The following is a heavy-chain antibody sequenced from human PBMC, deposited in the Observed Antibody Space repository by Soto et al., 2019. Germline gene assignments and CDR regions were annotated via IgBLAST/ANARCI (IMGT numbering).Heavy chain of an antibody. J-gene: IGHJ5*02. CDR2: ISGSGGST. Sequence: GGSLRLSCAASGFTFSSYAMSWVRQAPGKGLEWVSAISGSGGSTYYADSVKGRFTISRDNSKNTLYLQMNSLRAEDTAVYYCAKGDSPYDFWSGYSRSTAEFNWFDPWGQGTLLTVSS. CDR3: AKGDSPYDFWSGYSRSTAEFNWFDP. D-gene: IGHD3-3*01. CDR1: GFTFSSYA. V-gene: IGHV3-23*01.